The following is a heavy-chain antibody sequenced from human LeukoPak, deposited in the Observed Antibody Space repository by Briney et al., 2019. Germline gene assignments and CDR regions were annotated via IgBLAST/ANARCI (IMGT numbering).Heavy chain of an antibody. CDR2: IKQDGSEK. CDR3: ARDRRKGQLTD. D-gene: IGHD6-13*01. J-gene: IGHJ4*02. Sequence: PGGSLRLSCAASGFTFSSYWMSWVRQAPGKGLEWVANIKQDGSEKYYVDSVKGRFTISRDNTKNSLYLQMNSLRTEDTAVYYCARDRRKGQLTDWGQGTLVTVSS. V-gene: IGHV3-7*01. CDR1: GFTFSSYW.